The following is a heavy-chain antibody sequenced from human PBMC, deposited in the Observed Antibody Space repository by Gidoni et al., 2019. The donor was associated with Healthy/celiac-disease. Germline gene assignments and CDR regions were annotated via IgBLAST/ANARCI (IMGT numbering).Heavy chain of an antibody. CDR1: GGSISSYY. Sequence: QVQLQESGPGLVKPSETLSLTCTVSGGSISSYYWSWIRQPPGKGLEWIGYIYYSGSTNYHPSLKSRVTISVDTSKNQFSLKLSSVTAADTAVYYCASTLQRITIFGVVEGFFDYWGQGTLVTVSS. J-gene: IGHJ4*02. V-gene: IGHV4-59*01. CDR3: ASTLQRITIFGVVEGFFDY. CDR2: IYYSGST. D-gene: IGHD3-3*01.